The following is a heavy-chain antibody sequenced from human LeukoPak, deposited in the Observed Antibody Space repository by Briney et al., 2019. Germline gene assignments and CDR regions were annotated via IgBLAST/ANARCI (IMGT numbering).Heavy chain of an antibody. V-gene: IGHV3-73*01. CDR1: GFTFSNAW. J-gene: IGHJ3*02. CDR3: TRPGLGDTFDI. Sequence: PGGSLRLSCAASGFTFSNAWMSWVRQASGNGLEWVGRIRSKTDNYAAIYAASVKGRFTISRDDSKNTAYLQMNSLKTEDTAVYYCTRPGLGDTFDIWGQGTMVTVSS. CDR2: IRSKTDNYAA. D-gene: IGHD7-27*01.